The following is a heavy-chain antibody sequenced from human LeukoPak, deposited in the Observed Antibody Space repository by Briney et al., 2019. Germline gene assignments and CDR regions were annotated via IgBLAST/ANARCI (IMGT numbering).Heavy chain of an antibody. Sequence: GGSVRLSCEASGFIFADYAMGWVRQAPGKGLEWVSGISGSGSLGNAFLADSVKGHFTISRDNTRNTLDLEMNNVRVEDTAIYYCARASWISTADAVCWGQGAQVTVSS. J-gene: IGHJ4*02. D-gene: IGHD2-2*03. V-gene: IGHV3-23*01. CDR2: ISGSGSLGNA. CDR1: GFIFADYA. CDR3: ARASWISTADAVC.